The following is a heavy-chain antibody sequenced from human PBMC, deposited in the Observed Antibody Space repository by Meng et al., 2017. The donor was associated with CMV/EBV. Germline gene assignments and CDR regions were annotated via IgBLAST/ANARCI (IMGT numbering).Heavy chain of an antibody. J-gene: IGHJ4*02. D-gene: IGHD4-17*01. V-gene: IGHV4-39*06. CDR1: GGSISSSSYY. CDR2: IYYSGST. CDR3: ARDSSRWVTKYYFDY. Sequence: RRQLQGSGPGLVKPSETLSLTCTVSGGSISSSSYYWGWIRQPPGKGLEWIGSIYYSGSTYYNPSLKSRVTISVDTSKNQFSLKLSSVTAADTAVYYCARDSSRWVTKYYFDYWGQGTLVTVSS.